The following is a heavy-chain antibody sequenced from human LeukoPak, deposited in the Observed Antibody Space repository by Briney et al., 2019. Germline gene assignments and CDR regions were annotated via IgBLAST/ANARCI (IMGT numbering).Heavy chain of an antibody. Sequence: SETLSLTCTVSGGSINTYYWSWIRQPPGKGLEWIAYLYYTGNPNYNPSLKSRVTKSVDTSRNRLSLKLSSVTAADTAVYFCARQIRPGTFDVWGQGTVVTVSS. CDR3: ARQIRPGTFDV. J-gene: IGHJ3*01. D-gene: IGHD6-13*01. V-gene: IGHV4-59*01. CDR2: LYYTGNP. CDR1: GGSINTYY.